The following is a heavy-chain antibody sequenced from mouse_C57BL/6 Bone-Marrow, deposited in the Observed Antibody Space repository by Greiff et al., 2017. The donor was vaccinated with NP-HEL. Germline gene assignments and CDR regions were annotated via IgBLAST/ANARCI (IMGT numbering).Heavy chain of an antibody. Sequence: EVKLVESGGDLVKPGGSLKLSCAASGFTFSSYGMSWVRQTPDKRLEWVATISSGGSYTYYPDSVKGRSTISRDNAKNTLYLQMSSLKSEDTAVYYCAMVGYYAAWFAYWGQGTLVTVSA. CDR1: GFTFSSYG. CDR2: ISSGGSYT. V-gene: IGHV5-6*01. D-gene: IGHD2-3*01. J-gene: IGHJ3*01. CDR3: AMVGYYAAWFAY.